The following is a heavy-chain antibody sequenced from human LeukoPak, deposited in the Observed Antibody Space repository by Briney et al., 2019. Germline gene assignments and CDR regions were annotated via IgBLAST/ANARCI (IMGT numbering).Heavy chain of an antibody. CDR1: GFTFRRYW. CDR3: ASGATLISV. CDR2: IKQDGSEK. D-gene: IGHD1-26*01. V-gene: IGHV3-7*01. J-gene: IGHJ6*02. Sequence: PGGSLRLSCAASGFTFRRYWMSWVRQAPGKGLEWVANIKQDGSEKNYVDSVKGRFTISRDNAKNSLYLQMNSLRAEDTAVYYCASGATLISVWGQRTTLTVSS.